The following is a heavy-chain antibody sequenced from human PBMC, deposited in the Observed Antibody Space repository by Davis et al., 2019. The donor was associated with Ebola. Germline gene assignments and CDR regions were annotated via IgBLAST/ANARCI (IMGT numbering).Heavy chain of an antibody. V-gene: IGHV4-61*01. CDR3: ARGAGLDYLYVGTYAP. CDR2: IYDGVRT. J-gene: IGHJ5*02. D-gene: IGHD3-16*02. CDR1: GGPVITNRYF. Sequence: PGGSLRLSCTVTGGPVITNRYFWTWIRQSPGKGLEWIGYIYDGVRTNYNPSLMGRVSMSVDTSKNQFSLNLTSLTAADTAVYYCARGAGLDYLYVGTYAPWGQGLPVTVTS.